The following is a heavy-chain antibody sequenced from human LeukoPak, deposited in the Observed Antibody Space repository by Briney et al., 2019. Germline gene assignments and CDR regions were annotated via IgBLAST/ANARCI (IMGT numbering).Heavy chain of an antibody. V-gene: IGHV3-23*01. CDR2: ISGSGGST. D-gene: IGHD2-15*01. CDR1: GFTFSSYA. J-gene: IGHJ4*02. Sequence: GGALRLSCAASGFTFSSYAMSWVRQAPGKGLEWVSAISGSGGSTYYADSVKGRFTISRDNSKNTLYLQMNSLRAEDTAVYYCATVRWGSGFNYWGQGTLVTVSS. CDR3: ATVRWGSGFNY.